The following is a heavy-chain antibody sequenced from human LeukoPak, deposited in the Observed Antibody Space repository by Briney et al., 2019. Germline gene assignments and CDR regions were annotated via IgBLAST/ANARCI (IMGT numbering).Heavy chain of an antibody. V-gene: IGHV3-48*02. CDR3: AREDDGWGPNTLDV. Sequence: QPGGSLRLSCAASGFTFSSHSMNWVRQAPGKGLEWLSYIDSGSGNIYYRDSVKGRFTISRDNAQDSLYLQMDSLRDEDTAVYYCAREDDGWGPNTLDVWGQGTVVTVSS. CDR1: GFTFSSHS. D-gene: IGHD5-24*01. J-gene: IGHJ3*01. CDR2: IDSGSGNI.